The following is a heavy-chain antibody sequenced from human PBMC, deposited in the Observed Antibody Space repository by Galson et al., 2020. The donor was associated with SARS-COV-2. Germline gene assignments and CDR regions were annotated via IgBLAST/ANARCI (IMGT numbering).Heavy chain of an antibody. Sequence: GGSLRLSCAASGFTFSSYGMHWVRQAPGKGLEWVAVIWYDGSNKYYADSVKGRFTISRDNSKNTLYLQMNSLRAEDTAVYYFARDLAVAINWYFDLWGRGTLVTVSS. CDR1: GFTFSSYG. J-gene: IGHJ2*01. V-gene: IGHV3-33*01. CDR3: ARDLAVAINWYFDL. D-gene: IGHD6-19*01. CDR2: IWYDGSNK.